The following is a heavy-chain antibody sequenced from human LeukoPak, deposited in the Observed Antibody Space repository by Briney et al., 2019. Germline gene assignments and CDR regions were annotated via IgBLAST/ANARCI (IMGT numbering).Heavy chain of an antibody. D-gene: IGHD3-3*01. CDR3: ARGGYYAASDI. CDR1: GLTFSSHA. CDR2: IVSNGGNT. V-gene: IGHV3-64*02. J-gene: IGHJ4*02. Sequence: PGGSLRLSCAASGLTFSSHAMHWVRQAPGKGLEYVSAIVSNGGNTYYAESVRGRFTISRDNSKDTVYLQMGSLRPEDTAVYSCARGGYYAASDIWGQGALVTVSS.